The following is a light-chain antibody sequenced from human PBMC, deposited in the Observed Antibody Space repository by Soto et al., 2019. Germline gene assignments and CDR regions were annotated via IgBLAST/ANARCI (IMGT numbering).Light chain of an antibody. V-gene: IGKV1-39*01. CDR2: AAS. Sequence: DIPMTQSPSSLSASVGDRVTITCRASQSISRNLNWYQHKPGKAPKLLIYAASSLQNGVPSRFRGGGAGTEFTLSISSLQPEDFGTYYCQQSYTTASITFGQGTRLEIK. CDR1: QSISRN. J-gene: IGKJ5*01. CDR3: QQSYTTASIT.